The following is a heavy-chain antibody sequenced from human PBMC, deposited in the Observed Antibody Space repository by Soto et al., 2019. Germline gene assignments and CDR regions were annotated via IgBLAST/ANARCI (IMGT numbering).Heavy chain of an antibody. CDR2: ISYDGSNK. CDR3: AKDSSQVGFLEWLTDYYFDY. CDR1: GFTLSSYD. V-gene: IGHV3-30*18. D-gene: IGHD3-3*01. J-gene: IGHJ4*02. Sequence: EGPRRRSCAASGFTLSSYDMHWVRQAPGKGLEWVAVISYDGSNKYYADSVKGRFTISRDNSKNTLYLQMNSLRAEDTAVYYCAKDSSQVGFLEWLTDYYFDYWGQGT.